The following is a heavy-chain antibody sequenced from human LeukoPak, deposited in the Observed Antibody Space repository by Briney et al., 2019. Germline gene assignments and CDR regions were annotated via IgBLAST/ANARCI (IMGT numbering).Heavy chain of an antibody. V-gene: IGHV3-30*04. CDR2: ISYDGSDN. Sequence: GGSLRLSCAASGFTFSSYAMHWVGRAPAKGLEWVTFISYDGSDNSYADSVKGRFTISRDNSKNTLYLQMNSLRAEDTAVYYCARDNRAFDYWGQGTLVTVSS. J-gene: IGHJ4*02. D-gene: IGHD2/OR15-2a*01. CDR3: ARDNRAFDY. CDR1: GFTFSSYA.